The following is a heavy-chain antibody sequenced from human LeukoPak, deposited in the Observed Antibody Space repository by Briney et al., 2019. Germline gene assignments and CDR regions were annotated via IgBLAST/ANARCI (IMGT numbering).Heavy chain of an antibody. D-gene: IGHD3-22*01. CDR3: ARAADGYYDSSGYYRYYFDY. J-gene: IGHJ4*02. Sequence: GGSLRLSCAAYGFTFSSYSMNWVRQAPGKGLEWVSSISSSSSYIYYADSVKGRFTISRDNAKNSLYLQMNSLRAEDTAVYYCARAADGYYDSSGYYRYYFDYWGQGTLVTVSS. CDR2: ISSSSSYI. V-gene: IGHV3-21*01. CDR1: GFTFSSYS.